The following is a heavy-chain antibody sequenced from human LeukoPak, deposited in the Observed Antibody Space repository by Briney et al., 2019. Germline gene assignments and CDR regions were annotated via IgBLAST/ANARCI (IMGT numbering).Heavy chain of an antibody. J-gene: IGHJ4*02. CDR2: INSDGYST. Sequence: GGSLRLSCAASGFTFSTDSMNWVRQAPGKGLVWVSRINSDGYSTNYADSVKGRFTISRDNAKNTLYLQMNSLRAEDTAVYYCARATWGSYFDYWGQGTLVTVSS. D-gene: IGHD7-27*01. CDR3: ARATWGSYFDY. CDR1: GFTFSTDS. V-gene: IGHV3-74*01.